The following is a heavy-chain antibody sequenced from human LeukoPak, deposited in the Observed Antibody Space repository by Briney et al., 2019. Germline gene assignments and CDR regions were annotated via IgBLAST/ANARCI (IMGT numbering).Heavy chain of an antibody. CDR3: AKDLVDTALVLDY. Sequence: GGSLRLSCAASGFTFSSYAMHWVRQAPGKGLEWVTVISYDGSNKYYTDSVKGRFTISRDNSKNTLYLQMNSLRAEDTAVYYCAKDLVDTALVLDYWGQGTLVTVSS. V-gene: IGHV3-30*04. D-gene: IGHD5-18*01. CDR2: ISYDGSNK. J-gene: IGHJ4*02. CDR1: GFTFSSYA.